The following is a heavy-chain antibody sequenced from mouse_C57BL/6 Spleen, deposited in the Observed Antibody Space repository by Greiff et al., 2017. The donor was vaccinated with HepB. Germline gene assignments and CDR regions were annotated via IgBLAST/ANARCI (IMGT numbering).Heavy chain of an antibody. CDR2: IHPNSGST. CDR3: ARDYVSSEQDY. Sequence: VQLQQSGAELVKPGASVKLSCKASGYTFTSYWMHWVKQRPGQGLEWIGMIHPNSGSTNYNEKFKSKATLTVDKSSSTAYMQLSSLTSEDSAVYYCARDYVSSEQDYWGQGTSVTVSS. D-gene: IGHD1-1*01. CDR1: GYTFTSYW. J-gene: IGHJ4*01. V-gene: IGHV1-64*01.